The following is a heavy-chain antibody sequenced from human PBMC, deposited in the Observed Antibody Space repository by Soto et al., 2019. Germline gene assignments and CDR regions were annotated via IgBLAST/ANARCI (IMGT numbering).Heavy chain of an antibody. CDR3: ADWTMVRGAPRGDSLINNWFDA. D-gene: IGHD3-10*01. CDR2: ISNTGRST. CDR1: GFAFSNHA. V-gene: IGHV3-23*05. J-gene: IGHJ5*02. Sequence: EVQLMESGGDLVQPGGSLRLSCAASGFAFSNHAMIWVRQAPGTGLEWVSAISNTGRSTFYADSVKGRFTVSRDNISDTLYLQKTGLREEDSVVYYCADWTMVRGAPRGDSLINNWFDAWGQGTRVTVSS.